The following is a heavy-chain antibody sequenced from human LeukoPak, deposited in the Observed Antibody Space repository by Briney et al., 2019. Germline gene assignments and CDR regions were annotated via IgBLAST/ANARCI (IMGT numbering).Heavy chain of an antibody. CDR1: GFTFDDYG. CDR3: ASLSLQTYVFWSWFDS. D-gene: IGHD3/OR15-3a*01. Sequence: GGSLRLSCAASGFTFDDYGMSWVRQAPGKGLEWVSGINWNGGSTGYADSVKGRFTISRDNAKNSLYLQMNSLRAEDTAVYYCASLSLQTYVFWSWFDSWGQGTLVSVSS. V-gene: IGHV3-20*04. CDR2: INWNGGST. J-gene: IGHJ5*01.